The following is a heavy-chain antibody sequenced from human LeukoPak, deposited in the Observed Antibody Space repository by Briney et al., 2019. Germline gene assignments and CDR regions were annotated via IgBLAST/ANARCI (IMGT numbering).Heavy chain of an antibody. CDR2: MNPNRGDT. D-gene: IGHD3-22*01. CDR1: GYTFTTYD. V-gene: IGHV1-8*01. Sequence: ASVNVSCKASGYTFTTYDVKGVRQATGQGREGRGWMNPNRGDTGYAQKFQGRVTMTRNTSINSAYMELSSLRSEDPAIYYCAPSYDSSGYSDYWGQGTLVTVSS. J-gene: IGHJ4*02. CDR3: APSYDSSGYSDY.